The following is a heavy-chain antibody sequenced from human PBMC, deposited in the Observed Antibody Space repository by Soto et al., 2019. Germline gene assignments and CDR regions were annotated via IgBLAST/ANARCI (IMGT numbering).Heavy chain of an antibody. J-gene: IGHJ6*02. D-gene: IGHD2-15*01. CDR2: ISAYNGNT. CDR3: ARDLFGSCLQGYYVMDV. V-gene: IGHV1-18*04. Sequence: ASVNVSCKASGYTFTGYYIHWVRQAPGQGLEWMGWISAYNGNTNYAQKLQGRVTMTTDTSTSTAYMELRSLRSDDTAVYYCARDLFGSCLQGYYVMDVWGQGTTVIVS. CDR1: GYTFTGYY.